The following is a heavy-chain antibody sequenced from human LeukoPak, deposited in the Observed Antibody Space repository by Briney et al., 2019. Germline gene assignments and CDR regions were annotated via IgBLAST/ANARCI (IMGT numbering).Heavy chain of an antibody. D-gene: IGHD6-19*01. V-gene: IGHV3-21*01. CDR1: GFTFSSYA. CDR2: ISSSSSYI. CDR3: ARDLLNGQWLVIFDY. Sequence: GGSLRLSCVVSGFTFSSYAMSWVRQAPGKGLEWVSSISSSSSYIYYADSVKGRFTISRDNAKNSLYLQMNSLRAEDTAVYYCARDLLNGQWLVIFDYWGQGTLVTVSS. J-gene: IGHJ4*02.